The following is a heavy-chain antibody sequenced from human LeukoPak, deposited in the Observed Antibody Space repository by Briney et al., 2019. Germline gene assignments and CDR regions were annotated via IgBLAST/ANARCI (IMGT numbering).Heavy chain of an antibody. D-gene: IGHD5-18*01. Sequence: GASVKVSCKASGGTFSSYAISWVRQAPGQGLEWMGMIIPIFGTPNYAQRFQGRITIAADELTITAYMELTSLRSEDTAVYYRARPRGYSYGYDAFDIWGQGTMVTVSS. J-gene: IGHJ3*02. CDR2: IIPIFGTP. V-gene: IGHV1-69*13. CDR3: ARPRGYSYGYDAFDI. CDR1: GGTFSSYA.